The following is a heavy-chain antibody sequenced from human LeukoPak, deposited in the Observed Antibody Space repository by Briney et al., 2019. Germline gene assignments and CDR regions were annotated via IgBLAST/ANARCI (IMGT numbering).Heavy chain of an antibody. CDR3: ARVQLWSPGWFDP. CDR2: IYTSGST. Sequence: SETLSLTCAVYGGSFSGYYWSWIRQPAGKGLEWIGRIYTSGSTNYNPSLKSRVTISVDTSKNQFSLKLSSVTAADTAVYYCARVQLWSPGWFDPWGQGTLVTVSS. D-gene: IGHD5-18*01. V-gene: IGHV4-59*10. CDR1: GGSFSGYY. J-gene: IGHJ5*02.